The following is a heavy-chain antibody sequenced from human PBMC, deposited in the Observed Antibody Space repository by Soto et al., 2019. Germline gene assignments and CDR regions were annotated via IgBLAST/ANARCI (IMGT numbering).Heavy chain of an antibody. CDR3: ARDHYTGVEYFQH. CDR2: ISSSSSTI. D-gene: IGHD2-2*02. J-gene: IGHJ1*01. V-gene: IGHV3-48*01. Sequence: GGSLRLSCAASGFTFSSYSMNWVRQAPGKGLEWVSYISSSSSTIYYADSVKGRFTISRDNAKNSLYLQMNSLRAEDTAVYYCARDHYTGVEYFQHWGQGTLVTVSS. CDR1: GFTFSSYS.